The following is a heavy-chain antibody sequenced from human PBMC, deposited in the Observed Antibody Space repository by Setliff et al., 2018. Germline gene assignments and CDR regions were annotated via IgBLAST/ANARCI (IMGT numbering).Heavy chain of an antibody. Sequence: ASVKVSCKASGYTFTSYGISWVRQAPGQGLEWMGWISAYNGNTNYAQKLQGRVTMTTDTSTSTAYMELRSLISDDTAVYYWARGAAAGYYFDYWGQGTLVTVSS. D-gene: IGHD6-13*01. V-gene: IGHV1-18*01. CDR1: GYTFTSYG. J-gene: IGHJ4*02. CDR2: ISAYNGNT. CDR3: ARGAAAGYYFDY.